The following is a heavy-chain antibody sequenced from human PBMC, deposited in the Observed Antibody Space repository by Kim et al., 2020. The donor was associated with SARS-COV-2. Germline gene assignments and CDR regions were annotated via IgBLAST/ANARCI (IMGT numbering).Heavy chain of an antibody. V-gene: IGHV3-74*01. CDR3: ASLRTPY. CDR2: TDGSRT. J-gene: IGHJ4*02. Sequence: TDGSRTNYADSVKGRFTISRDNAKNTLYLQMNSLRAEDTAVYYCASLRTPYWGQGTLVTVSS.